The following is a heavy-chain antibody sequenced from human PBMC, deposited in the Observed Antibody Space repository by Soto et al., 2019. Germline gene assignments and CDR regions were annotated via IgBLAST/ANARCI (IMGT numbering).Heavy chain of an antibody. J-gene: IGHJ4*02. D-gene: IGHD6-19*01. CDR2: ISYDGSNK. CDR1: GFTFSSYA. V-gene: IGHV3-30-3*01. Sequence: GGSLRLSCAASGFTFSSYAMHWVRQAPGKGLEWVAVISYDGSNKDYADSVKGRFSISRDNSKNTLYLQMNSLRAEDTAVYYCASQAAQWLVRIDYWGQGTLVTVSS. CDR3: ASQAAQWLVRIDY.